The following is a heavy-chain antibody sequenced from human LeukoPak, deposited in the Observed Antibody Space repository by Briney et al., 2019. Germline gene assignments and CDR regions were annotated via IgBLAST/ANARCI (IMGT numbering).Heavy chain of an antibody. CDR2: INHSGST. J-gene: IGHJ4*02. D-gene: IGHD4-17*01. V-gene: IGHV4-34*01. CDR3: ARGTMTTVTYYFDY. CDR1: GGSFSGYY. Sequence: SETLSLTCAVYGGSFSGYYWSCIRQPPGKGLEWIGEINHSGSTNYNSSLKSRVTISVDTSKNQFSLKLSSVTAADTAVYYCARGTMTTVTYYFDYWGQGTLVTVSS.